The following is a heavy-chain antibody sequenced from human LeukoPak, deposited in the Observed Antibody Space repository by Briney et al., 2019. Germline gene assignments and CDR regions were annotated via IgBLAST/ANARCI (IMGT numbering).Heavy chain of an antibody. J-gene: IGHJ6*02. Sequence: PGGSLRLSCAASGFTFSSYAMSWVRQAPGKGLEWVSAISGSGGSTYYADSVKGRFTISRDNSKNTLYLQMNSLRAEDTAVYYCAREKYQPYYYYGMDVWGQGTTVTVSS. CDR1: GFTFSSYA. CDR2: ISGSGGST. V-gene: IGHV3-23*01. CDR3: AREKYQPYYYYGMDV. D-gene: IGHD2-2*01.